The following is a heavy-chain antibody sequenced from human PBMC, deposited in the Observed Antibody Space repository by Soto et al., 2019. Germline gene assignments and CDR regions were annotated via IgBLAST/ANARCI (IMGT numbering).Heavy chain of an antibody. CDR3: ARDPVIYGDYVGYYFDY. V-gene: IGHV1-69*13. CDR1: GGTFSSYA. CDR2: IIPIFGTA. D-gene: IGHD4-17*01. Sequence: GASVKVSCKASGGTFSSYAISWVRQAPGHGLEWMGGIIPIFGTANYAQKFQGRVTITADEATSTAYMELSSLRSEDTAVYYCARDPVIYGDYVGYYFDYWGQGTLVTVSS. J-gene: IGHJ4*02.